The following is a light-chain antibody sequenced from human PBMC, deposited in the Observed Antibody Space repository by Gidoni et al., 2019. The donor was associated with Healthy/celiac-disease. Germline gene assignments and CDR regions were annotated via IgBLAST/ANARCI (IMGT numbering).Light chain of an antibody. V-gene: IGKV1-39*01. J-gene: IGKJ2*01. CDR1: QRISNY. CDR2: AAS. CDR3: QQCYSTPAT. Sequence: DIEMTQSPSSLSASVGDRVTITCPASQRISNYLNWYQQKPGKAPKLLIYAASSLQSGVPSRFSGSGSGTDFTLTISSLQPEDFATYYCQQCYSTPATFGQGTKLEIK.